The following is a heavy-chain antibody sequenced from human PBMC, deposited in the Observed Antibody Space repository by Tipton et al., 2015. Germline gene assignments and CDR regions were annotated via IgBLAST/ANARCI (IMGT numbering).Heavy chain of an antibody. Sequence: TLSLTCAVYGGSFSGYYWSWIRQPPGKGLEWIGEINHSGSTNYNPSLKSRVTISLDTSKNQFSLRLTSVSAADTAIYYCARDDGYCSGGSCYNPSYFDYWGQGTLVTVSS. CDR1: GGSFSGYY. J-gene: IGHJ4*02. CDR2: INHSGST. D-gene: IGHD2-15*01. CDR3: ARDDGYCSGGSCYNPSYFDY. V-gene: IGHV4-34*01.